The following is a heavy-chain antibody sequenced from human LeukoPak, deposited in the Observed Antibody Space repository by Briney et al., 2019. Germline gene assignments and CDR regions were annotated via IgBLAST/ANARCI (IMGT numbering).Heavy chain of an antibody. CDR3: AGIGYCSSTSCYKGDYYYYYMDV. D-gene: IGHD2-2*02. V-gene: IGHV4-34*01. CDR2: INHSGST. Sequence: PSGTLSLTCAVYGGSFSGYYWSWIRQPPGKGLEWIGEINHSGSTNYNPSLKSRVTISVDTSKNQFSLKLSSVTAADTAVYYCAGIGYCSSTSCYKGDYYYYYMDVWGKGTTVTVSS. CDR1: GGSFSGYY. J-gene: IGHJ6*03.